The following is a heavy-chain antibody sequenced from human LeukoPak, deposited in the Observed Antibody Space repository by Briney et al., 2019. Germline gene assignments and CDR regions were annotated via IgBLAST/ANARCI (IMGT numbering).Heavy chain of an antibody. CDR2: INEDGGGK. D-gene: IGHD1-1*01. CDR1: GFIFKSHW. V-gene: IGHV3-7*01. CDR3: ARDPPYTTGAAFDI. Sequence: PGGSLRLSCAASGFIFKSHWMSWVRQAPGKGLEWVAIINEDGGGKYYVDSVKGRFTISRDNAKDSLYLQMNSLRAEDTAVYYCARDPPYTTGAAFDIWGQGTTVIVSS. J-gene: IGHJ3*02.